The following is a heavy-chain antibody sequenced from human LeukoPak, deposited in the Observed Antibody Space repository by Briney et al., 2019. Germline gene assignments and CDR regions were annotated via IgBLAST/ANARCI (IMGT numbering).Heavy chain of an antibody. Sequence: SETLSLTCTVSGGSISSHYWSWIRQPPGKGLEWIGYVFDSGGTNYNPSLKSRVTISVDTSKKQFSLKLSSVTAADTAVYYCARGYSSSWNYFDYWGQGTLVTVSS. CDR3: ARGYSSSWNYFDY. D-gene: IGHD6-13*01. J-gene: IGHJ4*02. CDR1: GGSISSHY. CDR2: VFDSGGT. V-gene: IGHV4-59*11.